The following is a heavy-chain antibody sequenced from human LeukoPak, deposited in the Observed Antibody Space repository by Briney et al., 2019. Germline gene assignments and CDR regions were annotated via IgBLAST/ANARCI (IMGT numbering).Heavy chain of an antibody. D-gene: IGHD6-6*01. Sequence: SETLSLTCAVSGGSISSGGYSWSWIRQPPGKGLEWIGYIYHSGSTYYNPSLKSRVTISVDTSKNQFSLKLNSVTAADTAVYYCAREKYTSSYGWFDPWGQGTLVTVSS. CDR2: IYHSGST. CDR3: AREKYTSSYGWFDP. V-gene: IGHV4-30-2*01. CDR1: GGSISSGGYS. J-gene: IGHJ5*02.